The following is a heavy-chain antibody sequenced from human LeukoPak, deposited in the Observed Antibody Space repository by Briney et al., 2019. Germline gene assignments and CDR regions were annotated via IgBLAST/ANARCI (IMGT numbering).Heavy chain of an antibody. J-gene: IGHJ5*02. CDR1: GFSLSTSGMC. D-gene: IGHD6-13*01. Sequence: SGPALVKPTQTPTLTCTFSGFSLSTSGMCVSWIRQPPGKALEWLALIDWDDDKYYSTSLKTRLTISKDTSKNQVVLTMTNMDPVDTATYYCARTTRRAAAGTWFDPWGQGTLVTVSS. CDR2: IDWDDDK. CDR3: ARTTRRAAAGTWFDP. V-gene: IGHV2-70*01.